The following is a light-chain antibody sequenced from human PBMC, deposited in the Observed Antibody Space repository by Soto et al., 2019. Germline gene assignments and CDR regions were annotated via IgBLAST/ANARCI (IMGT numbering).Light chain of an antibody. CDR2: DAS. CDR3: QQYNFWPPLT. J-gene: IGKJ4*01. Sequence: EIVMTQSPATQSVSPGERATLSCRASQSINSKLAWYRQKPGQAPRLLISDASTRATGVPARFSGSGSGTEFTLPISSLQSEDSGIYYCQQYNFWPPLTFGGGTKVEI. V-gene: IGKV3-15*01. CDR1: QSINSK.